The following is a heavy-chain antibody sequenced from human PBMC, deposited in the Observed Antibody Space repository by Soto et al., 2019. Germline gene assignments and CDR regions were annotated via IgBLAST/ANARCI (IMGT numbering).Heavy chain of an antibody. Sequence: GGSLRLSCAASGFTFSDYYMSWIRQAPGKGLEWVSYISSSGSTIYYADSVKGRFTISRDNAKNSLYLQMNSLRAEDTAVYYCARAPKYSSSWYPYVPGAFDIWGQGTMVTVSS. J-gene: IGHJ3*02. V-gene: IGHV3-11*01. CDR1: GFTFSDYY. CDR2: ISSSGSTI. CDR3: ARAPKYSSSWYPYVPGAFDI. D-gene: IGHD6-13*01.